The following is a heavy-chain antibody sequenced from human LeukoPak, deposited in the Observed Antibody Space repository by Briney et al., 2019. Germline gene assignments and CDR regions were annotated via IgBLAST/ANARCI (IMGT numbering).Heavy chain of an antibody. J-gene: IGHJ5*02. CDR3: AREGRSWTSNWFDP. CDR1: GFTFSSYW. V-gene: IGHV4-34*01. D-gene: IGHD6-13*01. CDR2: INHSGST. Sequence: GSLRLSCAASGFTFSSYWMHWVRQPPGKGLEWIGEINHSGSTNYNPSLKSRVTISVDTSKNQFSLKLSSVTAADTAVYYCAREGRSWTSNWFDPWGQGTLVTVSS.